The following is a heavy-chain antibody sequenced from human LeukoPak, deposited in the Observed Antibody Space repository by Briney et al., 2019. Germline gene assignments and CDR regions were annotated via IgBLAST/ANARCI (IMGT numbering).Heavy chain of an antibody. CDR1: GGSFSGYY. V-gene: IGHV4-34*01. CDR3: ARVLSVRWRKVADAFDI. Sequence: PSETLSLTCAVYGGSFSGYYWSWIRQPPGKGLEWIGEINHSGSTNYNPSHKSRVTISVDTSKNQFSLKLSSVTAADTAVYYCARVLSVRWRKVADAFDIWGQGTMVTVSS. J-gene: IGHJ3*02. CDR2: INHSGST. D-gene: IGHD4-23*01.